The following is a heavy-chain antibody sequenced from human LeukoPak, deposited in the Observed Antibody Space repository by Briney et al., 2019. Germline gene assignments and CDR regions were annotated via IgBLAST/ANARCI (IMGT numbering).Heavy chain of an antibody. CDR2: IYYSGST. J-gene: IGHJ5*02. Sequence: SQTLSLTCTVSGGSISSGGYYWSWIRQHPGKGLEWIGYIYYSGSTYYNPSLKSRVTISADTSKNQFSLKLSSVTAADTAVYYCARWRHYDSGGQGGSRWFDPWGQGTLVTVSS. V-gene: IGHV4-31*03. CDR3: ARWRHYDSGGQGGSRWFDP. CDR1: GGSISSGGYY. D-gene: IGHD3-22*01.